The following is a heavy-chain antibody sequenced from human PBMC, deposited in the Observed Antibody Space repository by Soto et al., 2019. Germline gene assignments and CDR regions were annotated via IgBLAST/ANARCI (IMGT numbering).Heavy chain of an antibody. D-gene: IGHD3-10*01. CDR2: LNAGNGDT. J-gene: IGHJ4*02. CDR1: GYSFTNYA. Sequence: QVQLVQSGAEVKKPGASVKVSCKASGYSFTNYAMYWVRQAPGQRLEWMGWLNAGNGDTKYSQRFQGRVTITRDTSASTGYMELSGLTSEDTAIYYCARGRSGSYYNDLDYWGQGTLVTVSS. V-gene: IGHV1-3*01. CDR3: ARGRSGSYYNDLDY.